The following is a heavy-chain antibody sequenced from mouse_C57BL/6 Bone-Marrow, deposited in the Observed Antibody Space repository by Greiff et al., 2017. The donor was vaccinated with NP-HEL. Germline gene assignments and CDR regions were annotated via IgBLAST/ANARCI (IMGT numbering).Heavy chain of an antibody. J-gene: IGHJ4*01. CDR3: TRDDYLYYYAMDY. D-gene: IGHD2-4*01. Sequence: EVQLQQSGTVLARPGASVKMSCKTSGYTFTSYWMHWVKQRPGQGLEWIGAIYPGNSDTSYNQTFKGKANLTAVTSASTAYMELSSLTNEDSAVYYCTRDDYLYYYAMDYWGQGTSVTVSS. CDR2: IYPGNSDT. CDR1: GYTFTSYW. V-gene: IGHV1-5*01.